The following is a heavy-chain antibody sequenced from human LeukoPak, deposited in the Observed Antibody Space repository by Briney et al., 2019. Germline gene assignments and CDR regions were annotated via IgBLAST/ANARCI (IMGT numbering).Heavy chain of an antibody. V-gene: IGHV3-43*02. CDR1: GFTFDDYA. D-gene: IGHD5-24*01. CDR3: ARDTYPDERWLQLPTGY. CDR2: ISGDGVTT. Sequence: GGSLRLSCAASGFTFDDYAMLWVRQAPGKGLEWVSLISGDGVTTYYADSVKGRFTISRDNSKNSLYLQMNSLRTEDTALYYCARDTYPDERWLQLPTGYWGQGTLVTVSS. J-gene: IGHJ4*02.